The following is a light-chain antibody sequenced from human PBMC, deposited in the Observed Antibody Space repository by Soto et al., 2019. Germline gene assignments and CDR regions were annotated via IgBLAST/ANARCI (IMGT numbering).Light chain of an antibody. Sequence: DIQMTQSPSSLSASVGDRVTITCRASQSISSYLNWYQQKPGKAPKLLIYAASSLQSGVPSRFSGSGSGTDFTLTISSLQPEDFATYYCQQSYSTLYLTLGGGTKVEIK. CDR2: AAS. J-gene: IGKJ4*01. V-gene: IGKV1-39*01. CDR1: QSISSY. CDR3: QQSYSTLYLT.